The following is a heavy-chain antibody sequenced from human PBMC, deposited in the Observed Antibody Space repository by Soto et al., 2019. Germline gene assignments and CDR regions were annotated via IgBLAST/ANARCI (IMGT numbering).Heavy chain of an antibody. CDR3: AASGDYADDYYYYGMDV. J-gene: IGHJ6*02. CDR1: VFTFTSSA. D-gene: IGHD4-17*01. V-gene: IGHV1-58*01. Sequence: SVTVSCKASVFTFTSSAVQWVRQDHGQRLEWIGWIVVGSGNTNYAQKFQERVTITRDMSTSTAYMELSSLRSEDTAVYYCAASGDYADDYYYYGMDVWGQGTTVTVSS. CDR2: IVVGSGNT.